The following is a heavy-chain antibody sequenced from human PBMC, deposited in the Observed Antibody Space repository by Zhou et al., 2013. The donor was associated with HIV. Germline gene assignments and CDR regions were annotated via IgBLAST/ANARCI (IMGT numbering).Heavy chain of an antibody. CDR2: ITPIFDTP. CDR3: ARDEMATPLGFHYMDV. Sequence: QVELVQSGAEVKKPGSSVKVSCKISGGTFNSYSISWVRQAPGQGLEWMGGITPIFDTPDYAQKFRDRVKITADESTSTAYMELSSLRSEDTAVYYCARDEMATPLGFHYMDVWGKGTTVTVSS. CDR1: GGTFNSYS. J-gene: IGHJ6*03. D-gene: IGHD5-12*01. V-gene: IGHV1-69*12.